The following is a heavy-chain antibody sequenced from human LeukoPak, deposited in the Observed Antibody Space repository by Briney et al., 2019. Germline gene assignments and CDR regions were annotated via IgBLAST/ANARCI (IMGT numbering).Heavy chain of an antibody. J-gene: IGHJ4*02. V-gene: IGHV1-2*02. D-gene: IGHD3-22*01. CDR1: GYTFTGYY. CDR3: ARDGGISTTMIDLDY. Sequence: GASVKVSCKASGYTFTGYYMHWVRQAPGQGLEWMGWINPNSGGTNYAQKFQGRVTMTRDTSISTAYMELSRLRSDDTAVYYCARDGGISTTMIDLDYWGQGTLVTVSS. CDR2: INPNSGGT.